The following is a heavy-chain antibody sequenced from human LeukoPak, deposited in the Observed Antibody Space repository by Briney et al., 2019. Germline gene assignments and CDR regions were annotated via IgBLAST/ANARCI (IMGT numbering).Heavy chain of an antibody. Sequence: GGSLRLSCAASGFTFSDHHMDWVRQAPGKGLEWVSYISSSGSTIYYADSVKGRFTISRDNAKNSLYLQMNSLRAEDTAVYYCARDSEKYSSSWYFAFDIWGQGTMVTVSS. D-gene: IGHD6-13*01. CDR3: ARDSEKYSSSWYFAFDI. CDR2: ISSSGSTI. CDR1: GFTFSDHH. V-gene: IGHV3-11*04. J-gene: IGHJ3*02.